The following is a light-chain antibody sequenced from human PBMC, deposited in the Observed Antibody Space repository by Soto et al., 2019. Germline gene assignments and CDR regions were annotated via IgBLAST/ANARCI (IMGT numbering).Light chain of an antibody. CDR2: GAA. CDR1: QSVSSN. J-gene: IGKJ1*01. Sequence: EIVMTQSPATLSVSPGERATLSCRASQSVSSNLAWYQQKPGQAPRLLIYGAATRATCVPARFSGSGSGTDFTLTISSLQSEDFSDYYCQQFNNWPRTFGQGTKVEIK. CDR3: QQFNNWPRT. V-gene: IGKV3-15*01.